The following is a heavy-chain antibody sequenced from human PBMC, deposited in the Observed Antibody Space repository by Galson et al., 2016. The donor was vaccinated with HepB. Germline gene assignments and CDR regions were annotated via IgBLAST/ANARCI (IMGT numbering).Heavy chain of an antibody. J-gene: IGHJ3*02. V-gene: IGHV3-23*01. CDR2: IAGSGGST. D-gene: IGHD1-1*01. CDR3: AKRIAAGTTGRAFDI. Sequence: SLRLSCAASGFTFSSYTMTWVRQAPGKGLEWVSGIAGSGGSTYYADSVKDRFTISRDNSKNTLYLQMNSLRAEDTAVYYCAKRIAAGTTGRAFDIWGQGTMVTVSS. CDR1: GFTFSSYT.